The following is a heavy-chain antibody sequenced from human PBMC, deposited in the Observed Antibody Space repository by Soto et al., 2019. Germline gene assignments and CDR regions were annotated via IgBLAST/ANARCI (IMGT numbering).Heavy chain of an antibody. CDR3: ASAPYSSSWFRH. V-gene: IGHV4-59*01. D-gene: IGHD6-13*01. Sequence: QVQLLESGPGLVKPSETLSLTCTVSGGSISGYYWSWIRQPPGKGLEWIGYIYYSGSTNYNPSIKSRVTISLDTSKNQFALKLSSVTAADTAVYYCASAPYSSSWFRHWGQGTLVTVSS. CDR1: GGSISGYY. J-gene: IGHJ1*01. CDR2: IYYSGST.